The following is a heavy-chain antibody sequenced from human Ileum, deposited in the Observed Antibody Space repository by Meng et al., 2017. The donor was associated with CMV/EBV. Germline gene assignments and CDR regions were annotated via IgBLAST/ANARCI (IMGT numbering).Heavy chain of an antibody. CDR1: GFTFSMYW. Sequence: GESLKISCAASGFTFSMYWMHWVRQAPGKGLVWVSGINSDGSYTSYADSVKGRFTIPRDNAKNTLDLQLNSLRAEDTAVYYCVRKTPEYPNWFDPWGQGTLVTVSS. CDR2: INSDGSYT. J-gene: IGHJ5*02. V-gene: IGHV3-74*01. CDR3: VRKTPEYPNWFDP. D-gene: IGHD2-2*01.